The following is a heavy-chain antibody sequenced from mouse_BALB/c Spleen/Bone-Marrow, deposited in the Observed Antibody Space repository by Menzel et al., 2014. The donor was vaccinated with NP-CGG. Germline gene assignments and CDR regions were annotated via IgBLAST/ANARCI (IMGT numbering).Heavy chain of an antibody. CDR3: ARARSTMITTGTLDY. J-gene: IGHJ4*01. V-gene: IGHV5-17*02. CDR1: GFTFSSFG. D-gene: IGHD2-4*01. Sequence: EVHLVESGGGLVQPGGSRKLSCAASGFTFSSFGMHWVRQAPEKGLEWVAYISSGSSTIYYADTLKGRFTISRDNPKNTLFLQMTSLRSEDTAMYYCARARSTMITTGTLDYWGQGTSVTVSS. CDR2: ISSGSSTI.